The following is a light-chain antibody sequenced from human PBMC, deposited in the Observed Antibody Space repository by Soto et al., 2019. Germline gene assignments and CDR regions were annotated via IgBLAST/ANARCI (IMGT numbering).Light chain of an antibody. J-gene: IGKJ2*01. CDR3: QQYGSSPYT. CDR1: ESVTASD. Sequence: EIVLTQSPGTLSLSPGERASLSCRDSESVTASDLAWYQQKPGQAPRLLIYGASSRATGIPDRFSGSGSGTDFTLTISRLEPEDFAVYYCQQYGSSPYTFGQGTKLEIK. V-gene: IGKV3-20*01. CDR2: GAS.